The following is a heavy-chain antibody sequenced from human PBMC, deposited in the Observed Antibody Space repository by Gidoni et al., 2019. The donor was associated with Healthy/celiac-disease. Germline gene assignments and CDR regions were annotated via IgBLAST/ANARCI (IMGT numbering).Heavy chain of an antibody. J-gene: IGHJ6*02. CDR2: IYPGDSDT. D-gene: IGHD6-13*01. Sequence: EVQLVQSGAEVKKPGESLKISCKGSGYSFTSYWIGWVRQMPGKGLEWMGIIYPGDSDTRYSPSFQGQVTISADKSISTAYLQWSSLKASDTAMYYCARIRAAAGPGGVRYYYYYGMDVWGQGTTVTVSS. CDR3: ARIRAAAGPGGVRYYYYYGMDV. CDR1: GYSFTSYW. V-gene: IGHV5-51*01.